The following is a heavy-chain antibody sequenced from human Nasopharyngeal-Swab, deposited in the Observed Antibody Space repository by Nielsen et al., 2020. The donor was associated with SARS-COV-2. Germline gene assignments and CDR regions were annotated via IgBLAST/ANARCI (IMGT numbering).Heavy chain of an antibody. J-gene: IGHJ3*02. CDR2: NYSGDSDT. Sequence: GEALKISCKGAGYSFTNYGIGWVRQMHGKGLEWKGINYSGDSDTRYSPSFQGQVTISADKSISTAYLQWSSLKASDTAMYFCARLGIVAAAGTFDIWGQGTMVTVSS. D-gene: IGHD6-13*01. CDR3: ARLGIVAAAGTFDI. CDR1: GYSFTNYG. V-gene: IGHV5-51*01.